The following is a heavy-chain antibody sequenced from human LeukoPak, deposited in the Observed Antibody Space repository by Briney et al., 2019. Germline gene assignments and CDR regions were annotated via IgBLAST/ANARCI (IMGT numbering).Heavy chain of an antibody. CDR3: ARDLIGSFGAYGMDV. V-gene: IGHV3-30*09. CDR1: GFTFSSYA. CDR2: ISYDGSNK. J-gene: IGHJ6*04. Sequence: GGSLRLSCAASGFTFSSYAMHWARKAPGKGRERVAVISYDGSNKYYADSVKGRFAISRDNSKNTLYLQMNSLRAEDTAVYYCARDLIGSFGAYGMDVWGKGTTVTVSS. D-gene: IGHD3-10*01.